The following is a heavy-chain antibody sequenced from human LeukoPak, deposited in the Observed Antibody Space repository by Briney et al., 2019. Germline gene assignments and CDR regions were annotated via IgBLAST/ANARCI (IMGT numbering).Heavy chain of an antibody. CDR1: GYTFTSYY. Sequence: ASVTVSCKASGYTFTSYYMHCVRQAPGQGLEWMGIINPSGGSTSYAQKFQGRVTMTRDTSTSTVYMELSSLRSEDTAVYYCARLVRDCSGGSCYSGYNWFDPWGQGTLVTVSS. CDR3: ARLVRDCSGGSCYSGYNWFDP. CDR2: INPSGGST. D-gene: IGHD2-15*01. V-gene: IGHV1-46*01. J-gene: IGHJ5*02.